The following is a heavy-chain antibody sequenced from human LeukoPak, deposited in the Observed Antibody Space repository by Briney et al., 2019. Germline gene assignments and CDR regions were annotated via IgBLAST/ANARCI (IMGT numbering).Heavy chain of an antibody. J-gene: IGHJ4*02. CDR2: TSGSGGST. CDR1: GFTFNSYA. CDR3: AKDYSYGYGGFDY. Sequence: GGSLRLSCAASGFTFNSYAMSWVRQAPGKGLEWVSATSGSGGSTYYADSVKGRFTISRDNSKNTPYLQMNSLRAEDTAVYYCAKDYSYGYGGFDYWGQGTLVTVSS. V-gene: IGHV3-23*01. D-gene: IGHD5-18*01.